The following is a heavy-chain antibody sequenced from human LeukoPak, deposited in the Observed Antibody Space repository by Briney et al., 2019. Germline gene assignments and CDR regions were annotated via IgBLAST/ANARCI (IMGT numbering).Heavy chain of an antibody. CDR2: ISAYNGNT. J-gene: IGHJ1*01. CDR3: ARDTPIDIRIAVPGNLEYFQH. CDR1: GYTFTSYG. V-gene: IGHV1-18*04. D-gene: IGHD6-19*01. Sequence: GASVKVSCKASGYTFTSYGISWVRQAPGQGLEWMGWISAYNGNTNYAQKLQGRVTMTTDTSTSTAYMELRSLRSDDTAVYYCARDTPIDIRIAVPGNLEYFQHWGQGTLVTVSS.